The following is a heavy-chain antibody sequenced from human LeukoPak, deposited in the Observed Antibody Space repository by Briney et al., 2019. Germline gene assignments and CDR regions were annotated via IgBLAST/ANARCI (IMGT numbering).Heavy chain of an antibody. Sequence: SETLSLTCTVSGGSISSYCWSWIRQPAGKGLEWIGRICSGGSTNYNPSLKSRVTVSGDTSKNQFSLKLGSVTAADTAVYYCARRSVVVAAGDAFDVWGQGTMVTVSS. D-gene: IGHD6-19*01. CDR3: ARRSVVVAAGDAFDV. CDR2: ICSGGST. J-gene: IGHJ3*01. CDR1: GGSISSYC. V-gene: IGHV4-4*07.